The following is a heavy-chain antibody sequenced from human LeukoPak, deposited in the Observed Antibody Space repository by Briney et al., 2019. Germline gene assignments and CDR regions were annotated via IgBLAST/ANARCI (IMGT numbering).Heavy chain of an antibody. Sequence: SETPSLTCSVSGGSTSSYYWSWIRQPPGKGLEWIGYIYYSGSTNYNPSLKSRVTISVDTSKNQFSLKLSSVTAADTAVYYCARAPYSTIWSNWFDPWGQGTLVTVSS. J-gene: IGHJ5*02. CDR1: GGSTSSYY. CDR3: ARAPYSTIWSNWFDP. CDR2: IYYSGST. D-gene: IGHD5-18*01. V-gene: IGHV4-59*01.